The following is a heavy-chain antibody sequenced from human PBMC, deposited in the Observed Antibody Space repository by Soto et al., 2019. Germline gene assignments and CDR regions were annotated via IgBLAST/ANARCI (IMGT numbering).Heavy chain of an antibody. CDR1: GYSFTSYW. V-gene: IGHV5-10-1*01. D-gene: IGHD3-3*01. Sequence: GESLKISCKGSGYSFTSYWISWVRQMPGKGLEWMGRIDPSDSYTNYSPSFQGHVTISADKSISTAYLQWSSLKASDTAMYYCALYDFWSGYRVNYYYYGMDVWGQGTTVTVSS. CDR3: ALYDFWSGYRVNYYYYGMDV. J-gene: IGHJ6*02. CDR2: IDPSDSYT.